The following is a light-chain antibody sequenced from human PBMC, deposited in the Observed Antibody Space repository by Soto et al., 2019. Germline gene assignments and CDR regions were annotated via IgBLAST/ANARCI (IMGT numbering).Light chain of an antibody. CDR2: HAS. V-gene: IGKV3-15*01. CDR3: QQYDNWRGT. J-gene: IGKJ1*01. Sequence: EIVMMQSPATLSVSPGERATLSCRASQSVSSNLAWYQQKPGRAPRLLIYHASTRATGIPARFSGSGSGTEFTLTISGLLSEDFAVYYCQQYDNWRGTFGQGTKVDIK. CDR1: QSVSSN.